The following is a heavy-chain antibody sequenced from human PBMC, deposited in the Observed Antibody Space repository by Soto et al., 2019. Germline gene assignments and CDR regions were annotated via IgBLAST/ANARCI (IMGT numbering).Heavy chain of an antibody. D-gene: IGHD1-26*01. CDR2: IHYSGTT. V-gene: IGHV4-59*01. CDR1: GGSISRYF. Sequence: SATLSLTCTIYGGSISRYFWSCIRQPPGKGLEWIGYIHYSGTTVYSPSLKSRVTMSIDTSENQFTLNLTSVTAADTAVYYCARDTGSYYLDSWGQGSLVTVSS. J-gene: IGHJ4*01. CDR3: ARDTGSYYLDS.